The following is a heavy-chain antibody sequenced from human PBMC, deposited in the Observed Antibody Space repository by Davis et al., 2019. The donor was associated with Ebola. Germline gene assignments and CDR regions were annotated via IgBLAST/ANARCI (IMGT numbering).Heavy chain of an antibody. J-gene: IGHJ2*01. CDR2: INAVNGNT. CDR3: AREGYSSGWYKDWYFEL. D-gene: IGHD6-19*01. V-gene: IGHV1-3*01. Sequence: ASVKVSCKASGYSLTSYTIHWVRQAPGQRLEWMGWINAVNGNTKYSQKFQGKVTITRDPSASTADMELSSLRSEDTAVYYWAREGYSSGWYKDWYFELWGRGTLVIVSS. CDR1: GYSLTSYT.